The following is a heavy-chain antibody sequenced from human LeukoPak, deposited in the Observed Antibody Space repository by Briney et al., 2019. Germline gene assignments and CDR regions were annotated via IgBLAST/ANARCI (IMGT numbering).Heavy chain of an antibody. CDR1: GFTFSSYA. Sequence: GGSLRLSCAASGFTFSSYAMSWVRQAPGKGLERVSAISGSGGSTYYADSVKGRFTISRDNSKNTLYLQMNSLRAEDTAVYYCAKGLEVVAVATSQDYWGQGTLVTVSS. CDR2: ISGSGGST. CDR3: AKGLEVVAVATSQDY. V-gene: IGHV3-23*01. D-gene: IGHD2-15*01. J-gene: IGHJ4*02.